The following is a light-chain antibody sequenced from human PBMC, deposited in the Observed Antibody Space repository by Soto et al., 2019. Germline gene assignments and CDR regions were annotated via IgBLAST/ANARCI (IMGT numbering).Light chain of an antibody. CDR2: RDS. V-gene: IGLV3-9*01. CDR1: NIGSKN. Sequence: SYELTQPLSVSVALGQTARITCGGTNIGSKNVHWYQQKPGQAPVLVIYRDSNRPSGIPERFSGSNSGNTATLTISRAQAGDEADYYCQVWDSTYVVFGGGTKLTVL. CDR3: QVWDSTYVV. J-gene: IGLJ2*01.